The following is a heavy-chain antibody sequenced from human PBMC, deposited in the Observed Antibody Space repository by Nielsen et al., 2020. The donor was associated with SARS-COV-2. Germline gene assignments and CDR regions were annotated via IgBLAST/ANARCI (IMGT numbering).Heavy chain of an antibody. V-gene: IGHV3-48*04. D-gene: IGHD5-18*01. Sequence: GESLKISCAASGFIFSSYGMHWVRQAPGKGLEWLSYISSSGSTIYYADSVKGRFTISRDNAKNSLYLQMNSLRAEDTAVYYCARDIGGYSYGLFDYWGQGTLVTVSS. CDR1: GFIFSSYG. CDR3: ARDIGGYSYGLFDY. CDR2: ISSSGSTI. J-gene: IGHJ4*02.